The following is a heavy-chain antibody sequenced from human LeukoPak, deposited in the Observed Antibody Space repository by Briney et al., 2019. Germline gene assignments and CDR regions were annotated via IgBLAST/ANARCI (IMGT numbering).Heavy chain of an antibody. D-gene: IGHD3-10*01. J-gene: IGHJ3*01. CDR2: VSGSGGST. Sequence: GSLRLSCAASGFTFSRYSKNWVRQAPGKGLEWVSAVSGSGGSTYYADSVKGLFTISRDNSKNTLYLQMNSLRAEDTAVYYCAKRMIRGVNHDAFDLWGQGTMVTVSS. CDR1: GFTFSRYS. V-gene: IGHV3-23*01. CDR3: AKRMIRGVNHDAFDL.